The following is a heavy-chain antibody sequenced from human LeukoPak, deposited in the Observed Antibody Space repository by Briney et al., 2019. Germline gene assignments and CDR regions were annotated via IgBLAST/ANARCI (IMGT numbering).Heavy chain of an antibody. CDR3: ARGDSVLKRFGY. J-gene: IGHJ4*02. D-gene: IGHD5/OR15-5a*01. Sequence: GGSLRLSCAASGFTFSTYWMHWVRQAPGKGLVWVSRINTDGSSTTYADSVKGRFTISRDNARNTLYLQMNNLRAEDTAVYYCARGDSVLKRFGYWGQGTLVTVSS. CDR1: GFTFSTYW. V-gene: IGHV3-74*01. CDR2: INTDGSST.